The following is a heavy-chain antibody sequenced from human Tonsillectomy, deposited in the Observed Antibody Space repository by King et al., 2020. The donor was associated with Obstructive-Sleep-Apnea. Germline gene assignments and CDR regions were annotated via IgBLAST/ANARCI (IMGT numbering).Heavy chain of an antibody. V-gene: IGHV3-30*04. D-gene: IGHD6-25*01. CDR1: GFSFSSYA. CDR3: ARDSGNGEQIAAPGGY. CDR2: ISYDGSNK. Sequence: VQLVESGGGVVQPGRSLRLSCAASGFSFSSYAMHWVRQAPGKGLEWVAIISYDGSNKYNADSVKGRFTISRDNSKNTLYLQMNSLRAEETAGYYCARDSGNGEQIAAPGGYWGQGTLVTVSS. J-gene: IGHJ4*02.